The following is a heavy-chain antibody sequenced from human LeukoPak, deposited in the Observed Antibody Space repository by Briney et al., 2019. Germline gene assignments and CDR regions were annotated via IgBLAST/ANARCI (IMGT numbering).Heavy chain of an antibody. CDR1: GFTFSDHY. CDR2: TRNKANSYTT. J-gene: IGHJ3*02. V-gene: IGHV3-72*01. D-gene: IGHD5-18*01. Sequence: GGSLRLSCAASGFTFSDHYMDWVRQAPGKGLEWVGRTRNKANSYTTEYAASVKGRFTISRDDSKNSLYLQMNSLKTEDTAVYYCASGVWIGSYGYGDAFDIWGQGTMVTVSS. CDR3: ASGVWIGSYGYGDAFDI.